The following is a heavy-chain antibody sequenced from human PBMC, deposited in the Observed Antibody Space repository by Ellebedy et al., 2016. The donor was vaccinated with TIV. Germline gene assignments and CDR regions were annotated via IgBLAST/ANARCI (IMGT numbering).Heavy chain of an antibody. CDR2: INHSGST. CDR3: LRNRAYCTNGVCYYYYGMDV. J-gene: IGHJ6*02. D-gene: IGHD2-8*01. Sequence: SETLSLXXAVYGGSFSGYYWSWIRQPPGKGLEWIGEINHSGSTNYNPSLKSRVTISVDTSKNQFSLKLSSVTAADTAVYYCLRNRAYCTNGVCYYYYGMDVWGQGTTVTVSS. V-gene: IGHV4-34*01. CDR1: GGSFSGYY.